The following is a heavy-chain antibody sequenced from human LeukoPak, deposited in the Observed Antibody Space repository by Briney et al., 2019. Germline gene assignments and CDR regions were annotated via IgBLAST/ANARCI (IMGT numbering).Heavy chain of an antibody. CDR3: ARVGAHDAFHI. J-gene: IGHJ3*02. D-gene: IGHD4/OR15-4a*01. CDR1: GFTFSSYA. V-gene: IGHV3-64*01. Sequence: PGGSLRLSCAASGFTFSSYAMRWVRQAPGKGLEYVSAISSNGGSTYYANSVKGRFSISRDNSKNTLYLQMGSLRAGDMAVYYCARVGAHDAFHIWGQGTMVTVSS. CDR2: ISSNGGST.